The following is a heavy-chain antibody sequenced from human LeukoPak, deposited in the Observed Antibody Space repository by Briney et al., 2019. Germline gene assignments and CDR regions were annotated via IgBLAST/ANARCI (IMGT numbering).Heavy chain of an antibody. CDR2: IYTSGST. CDR1: GGSISSGSYY. D-gene: IGHD3-10*01. V-gene: IGHV4-61*02. CDR3: AGNYYGSGSYYSEDRY. J-gene: IGHJ4*02. Sequence: PSETLSLTCAVSGGSISSGSYYWSWIRQPAGKGLEWIGRIYTSGSTNYNPSLKSRVTISVDTSKKQFSLKLSSVTAADTAVYYCAGNYYGSGSYYSEDRYWGQGTLVTVSS.